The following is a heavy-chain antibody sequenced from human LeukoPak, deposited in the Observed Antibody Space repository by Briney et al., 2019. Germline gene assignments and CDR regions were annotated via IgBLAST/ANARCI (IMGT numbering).Heavy chain of an antibody. Sequence: PSETLSLTCTVSGGSISSYYWSWIRQPAGKGLEWIGRIYTSGSTNYNPSLKSRVTMSVDTSKNQFSLKLSSATAADTAVYYCARENYDFWSGYYIHFDYWGQGTLVTVSS. D-gene: IGHD3-3*01. V-gene: IGHV4-4*07. CDR3: ARENYDFWSGYYIHFDY. J-gene: IGHJ4*02. CDR1: GGSISSYY. CDR2: IYTSGST.